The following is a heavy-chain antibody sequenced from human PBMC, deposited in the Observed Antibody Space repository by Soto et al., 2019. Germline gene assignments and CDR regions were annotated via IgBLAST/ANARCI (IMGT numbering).Heavy chain of an antibody. CDR2: INHSGST. CDR1: GGSISSYY. CDR3: ARGGYSSGWWSDAFDI. J-gene: IGHJ3*02. Sequence: SETLSLTCTVSGGSISSYYWSWIRQPPGKGLEWIGEINHSGSTNYNPSLKSRVTISVDTSKNQFSLKLSSVTAADTAVYYCARGGYSSGWWSDAFDIWGQGTMVTVSS. D-gene: IGHD6-19*01. V-gene: IGHV4-34*01.